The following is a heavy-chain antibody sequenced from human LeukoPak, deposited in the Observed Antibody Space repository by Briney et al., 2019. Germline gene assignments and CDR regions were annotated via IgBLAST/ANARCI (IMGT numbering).Heavy chain of an antibody. Sequence: GGSLRLSCAASGFTFSSYSMNWVRQAPGKGLEWVSSISSSSSYIYYADSVKGRFTISRDNAKNSLYLQMNSLRAEDTAVYYCARESDFWSGYFDYWGQGTLVTVSS. CDR2: ISSSSSYI. CDR3: ARESDFWSGYFDY. V-gene: IGHV3-21*01. J-gene: IGHJ4*02. D-gene: IGHD3-3*01. CDR1: GFTFSSYS.